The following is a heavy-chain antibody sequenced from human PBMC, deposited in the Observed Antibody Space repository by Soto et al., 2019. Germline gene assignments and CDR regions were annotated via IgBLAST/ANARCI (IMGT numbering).Heavy chain of an antibody. V-gene: IGHV4-59*12. CDR3: ARDGYSRYAFDI. Sequence: SETLSLTCTVSGGSISSYYWSWIRQPPGKGLEWIGYIYYSGSTNYNPSLKSRVTISVDTSKNQFSLKLSSVTAADTAGYYCARDGYSRYAFDIWGQGTMVTVS. J-gene: IGHJ3*02. CDR1: GGSISSYY. D-gene: IGHD4-4*01. CDR2: IYYSGST.